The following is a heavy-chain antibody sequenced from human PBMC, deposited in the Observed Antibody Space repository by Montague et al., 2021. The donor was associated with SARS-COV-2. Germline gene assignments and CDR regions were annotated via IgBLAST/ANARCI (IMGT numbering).Heavy chain of an antibody. D-gene: IGHD3-16*01. CDR2: FDHSGDT. CDR1: GGSISSYY. CDR3: AREFRIELWQTNWYFGL. Sequence: SETLSLTCTVSGGSISSYYWSWIRQPPGKGLEWIGNFDHSGDTKYNPSLKSRATISVDTSKNQFALRLHSVTAADTAVYYCAREFRIELWQTNWYFGLWGRGTLVTASS. V-gene: IGHV4-59*01. J-gene: IGHJ2*01.